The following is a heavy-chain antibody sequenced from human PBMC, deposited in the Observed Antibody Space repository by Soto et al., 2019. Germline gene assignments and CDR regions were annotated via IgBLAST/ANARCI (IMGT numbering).Heavy chain of an antibody. CDR2: IYYSGST. D-gene: IGHD6-13*01. Sequence: KPSETLSLTCTVSGGSISSGDYYWSWIRQPPGKGLEWIGYIYYSGSTYYNPSLKSRVTISVDTSKNQLSLKLSSVTAADTAVYYCARRRAAGPGWFDPWGQGTLVTVSS. CDR3: ARRRAAGPGWFDP. J-gene: IGHJ5*02. CDR1: GGSISSGDYY. V-gene: IGHV4-30-4*01.